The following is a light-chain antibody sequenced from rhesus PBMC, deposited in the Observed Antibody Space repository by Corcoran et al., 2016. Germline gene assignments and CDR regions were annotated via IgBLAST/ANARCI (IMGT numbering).Light chain of an antibody. Sequence: DIVMTQTPLSLPVTPGEPASISCRSSQSLLDSEDGNTYLEWYLQQQGQSHQPLLYDVSNRAAGVPDRFSGSGTGSDFTLRISRVEADYVGFYYCEQALQLPYSFGQGTKVEIK. CDR2: DVS. CDR3: EQALQLPYS. J-gene: IGKJ2*01. V-gene: IGKV2S20*01. CDR1: QSLLDSEDGNTY.